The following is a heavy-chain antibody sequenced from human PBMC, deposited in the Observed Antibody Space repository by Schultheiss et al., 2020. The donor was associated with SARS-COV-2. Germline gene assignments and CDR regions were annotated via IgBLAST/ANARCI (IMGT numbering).Heavy chain of an antibody. CDR2: IYPGDSDT. CDR3: ARGTRRYSQFDY. J-gene: IGHJ4*02. CDR1: GYSFTSQW. V-gene: IGHV5-51*01. Sequence: GGSLRLSCKGSGYSFTSQWIGWVRQMPGKGLEWMGIIYPGDSDTRYSPSFQGQVTISADKSISTAYLQWSSLKASDTAMYYCARGTRRYSQFDYWGQGTLVTVSS. D-gene: IGHD1-1*01.